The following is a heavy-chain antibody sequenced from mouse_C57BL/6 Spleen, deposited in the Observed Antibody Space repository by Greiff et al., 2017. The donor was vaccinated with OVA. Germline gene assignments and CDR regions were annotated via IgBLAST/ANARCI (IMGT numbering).Heavy chain of an antibody. CDR1: GFSLTSYG. J-gene: IGHJ4*01. Sequence: VMLVESGPGLVQPSQSLSITCTVSGFSLTSYGVHWVRQSPGKGLEWLGVIWSGGSTDYNAAFISRLSISKDNSKSQVFFKMNSLQADDTAIYYCARKDYGSSYGDAMDYWGQGTSVTVSS. CDR2: IWSGGST. V-gene: IGHV2-2*01. CDR3: ARKDYGSSYGDAMDY. D-gene: IGHD1-1*01.